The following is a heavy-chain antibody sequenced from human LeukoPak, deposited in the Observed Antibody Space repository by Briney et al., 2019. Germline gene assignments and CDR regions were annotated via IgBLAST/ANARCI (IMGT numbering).Heavy chain of an antibody. CDR1: GLTFSDYY. J-gene: IGHJ4*02. D-gene: IGHD6-6*01. V-gene: IGHV3-11*01. Sequence: GGSLRLSCAASGLTFSDYYMSWIRQAPGKGLEWGSYISSSGSTIYYADSVKGRFTISRDNAKNSLYLQMNSLRAEDTAVYYCARDIRGTNIAARPHYFDYWGQGTLVTVSS. CDR3: ARDIRGTNIAARPHYFDY. CDR2: ISSSGSTI.